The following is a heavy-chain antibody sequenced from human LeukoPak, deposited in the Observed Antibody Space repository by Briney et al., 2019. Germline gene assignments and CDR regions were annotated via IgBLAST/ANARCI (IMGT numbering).Heavy chain of an antibody. CDR1: GFSLSNYG. D-gene: IGHD1-14*01. J-gene: IGHJ6*03. Sequence: GGSLRLSCAASGFSLSNYGVHWVRQAPGKGLEWVAALLYDGNTKHYADSVRGRFTISRDISKNTFYVQMNSLTAEDTAVYYCARDHRPEIQYYYMDVWGKGTTVAVSS. CDR3: ARDHRPEIQYYYMDV. CDR2: LLYDGNTK. V-gene: IGHV3-33*01.